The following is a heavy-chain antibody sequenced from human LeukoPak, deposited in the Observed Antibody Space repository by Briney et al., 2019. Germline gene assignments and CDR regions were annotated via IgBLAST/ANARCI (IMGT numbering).Heavy chain of an antibody. CDR1: GFTLSSYA. V-gene: IGHV3-23*01. CDR3: AKDPARPYDSSGYYSDY. CDR2: ISGSGGST. Sequence: GGSLRLSCAASGFTLSSYAMSWVRQGPGKGLEWVSAISGSGGSTYYADSVKGRFTISRDNSKNTLYLQMNSLRAVDTAVYYCAKDPARPYDSSGYYSDYWGQGTLVTVSS. J-gene: IGHJ4*02. D-gene: IGHD3-22*01.